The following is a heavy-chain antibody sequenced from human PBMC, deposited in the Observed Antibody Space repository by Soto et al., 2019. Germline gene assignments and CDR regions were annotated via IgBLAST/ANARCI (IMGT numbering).Heavy chain of an antibody. CDR1: GGSLSRGCYY. V-gene: IGHV4-31*03. J-gene: IGHJ5*02. CDR2: IYYSGST. Sequence: ASENLSLTCTVSGGSLSRGCYYLSWIRQQPRKGLEWIGYIYYSGSTYYNPSLKSRVTISVDTSKNQFSLKLSSVTAADTAVYYCARDLAGPPKLHNWLDPWGRGTLVTVSS. D-gene: IGHD2-15*01. CDR3: ARDLAGPPKLHNWLDP.